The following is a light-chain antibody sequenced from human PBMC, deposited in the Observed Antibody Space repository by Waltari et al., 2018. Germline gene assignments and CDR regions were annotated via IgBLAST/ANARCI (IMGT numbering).Light chain of an antibody. CDR1: SGDVGGNNY. Sequence: QSALTQPRSVSGSPGQSVTISCTGTSGDVGGNNYVSWYQQHPGKAPKVMIYDLSRRPSGVPDRFSGSRSANTASLTSSGLKAEDEADYYCCSYAGSYTWVFGGGTKVTVL. CDR3: CSYAGSYTWV. CDR2: DLS. J-gene: IGLJ3*02. V-gene: IGLV2-11*01.